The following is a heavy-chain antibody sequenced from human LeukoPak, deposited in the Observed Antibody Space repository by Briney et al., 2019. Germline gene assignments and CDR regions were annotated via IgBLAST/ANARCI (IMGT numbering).Heavy chain of an antibody. J-gene: IGHJ5*02. CDR1: GFTFSSYA. CDR2: ISGSGGST. V-gene: IGHV3-23*01. CDR3: ACYGSGSRNWFDT. Sequence: PGGSLRLSCAASGFTFSSYAMSWVRQAPGKGLEWVSAISGSGGSTYYADSVKGRFTISRDNSKNTLYLQMNSLRAEDTAVYYCACYGSGSRNWFDTWGQGTLVTVSS. D-gene: IGHD3-10*01.